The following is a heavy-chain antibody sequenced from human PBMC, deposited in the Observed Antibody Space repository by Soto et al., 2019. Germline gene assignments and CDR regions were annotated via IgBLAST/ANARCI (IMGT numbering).Heavy chain of an antibody. Sequence: PGGSLRLSCVRSGLTLRRYWMHWVRQAPGKGLVWVSRISPDGSTINYADFVKGRFTISRDNAKNTLYLQMDSLRAEDTALYYCTRVISGSSGLFDYWGQGALPTVSS. J-gene: IGHJ4*02. CDR1: GLTLRRYW. CDR3: TRVISGSSGLFDY. D-gene: IGHD1-26*01. V-gene: IGHV3-74*01. CDR2: ISPDGSTI.